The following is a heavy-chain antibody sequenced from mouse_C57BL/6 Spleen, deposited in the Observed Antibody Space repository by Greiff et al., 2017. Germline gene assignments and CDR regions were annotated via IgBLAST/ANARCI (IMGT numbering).Heavy chain of an antibody. V-gene: IGHV1-82*01. CDR3: ARSGQGRVRPYAMDY. Sequence: VQLVESGPELVKPGASVKISCKASGYAFSSSWMNWVKQRPGKGLEWIGRIYPGDGDTNYNGKFKGKATLTADKSSSTAYMQLSSLTSEDSAVYFWARSGQGRVRPYAMDYWGQGTSVTVSS. CDR2: IYPGDGDT. CDR1: GYAFSSSW. J-gene: IGHJ4*01. D-gene: IGHD3-3*01.